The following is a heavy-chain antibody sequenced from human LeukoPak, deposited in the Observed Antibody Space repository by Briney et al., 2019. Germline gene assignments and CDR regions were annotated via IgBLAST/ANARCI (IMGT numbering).Heavy chain of an antibody. J-gene: IGHJ4*02. CDR3: ARAGQVYCSGGSCYSRGSFDY. D-gene: IGHD2-15*01. V-gene: IGHV1-69*05. Sequence: ASVKVSCKASGGTFSSYAISWVRQAPGQGLEWMGRIIPIFGTANYAQKFQGRVTITTDESTSTAYMELSSLRSEDTAVYYCARAGQVYCSGGSCYSRGSFDYWGQGTPVTVSS. CDR2: IIPIFGTA. CDR1: GGTFSSYA.